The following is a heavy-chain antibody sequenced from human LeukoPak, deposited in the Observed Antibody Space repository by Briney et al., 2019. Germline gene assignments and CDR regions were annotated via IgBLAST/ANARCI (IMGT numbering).Heavy chain of an antibody. CDR1: GFTFSSYA. V-gene: IGHV3-23*01. CDR2: ISGSGGST. CDR3: AKDSIVVVPAARYYYYGMDV. D-gene: IGHD2-2*01. J-gene: IGHJ6*02. Sequence: GGSLRLSCAASGFTFSSYAMSWVRQAPGKRLEWVSAISGSGGSTYYADSVKGRFTISRDNSKNTLYLQMNSLRAEDTAVYYCAKDSIVVVPAARYYYYGMDVWGQGTTVTVSS.